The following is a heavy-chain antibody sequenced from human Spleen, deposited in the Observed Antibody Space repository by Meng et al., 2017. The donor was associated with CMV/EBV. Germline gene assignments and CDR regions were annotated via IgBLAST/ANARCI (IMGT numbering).Heavy chain of an antibody. Sequence: SETLSLTCTVPGGSISNYYWSWIRQPPGKGLEWIGYIYYRGSTNYNPSLRSRVTISVDTSKNQFSLKLSTVTAADTAVYYCARVDSNHFDYWGQGTLVTVSS. CDR1: GGSISNYY. V-gene: IGHV4-59*01. D-gene: IGHD4-11*01. J-gene: IGHJ4*02. CDR2: IYYRGST. CDR3: ARVDSNHFDY.